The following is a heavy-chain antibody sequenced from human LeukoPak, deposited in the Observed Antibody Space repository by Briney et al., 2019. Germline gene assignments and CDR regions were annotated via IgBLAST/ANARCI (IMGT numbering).Heavy chain of an antibody. V-gene: IGHV3-30-3*01. J-gene: IGHJ4*02. D-gene: IGHD4-17*01. CDR3: ARDFRNGDFDY. Sequence: GGSLRLSCGASGFTFSSYNMHWVRQAPGKGLEWVAGISYDGSNKYFADSVKGRFTISRDDSKNTMYLQMSSLRGEDTAVYYCARDFRNGDFDYWGQGTLVTVSS. CDR2: ISYDGSNK. CDR1: GFTFSSYN.